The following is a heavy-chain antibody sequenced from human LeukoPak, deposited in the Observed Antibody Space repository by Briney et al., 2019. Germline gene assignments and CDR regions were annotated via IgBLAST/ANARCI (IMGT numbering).Heavy chain of an antibody. V-gene: IGHV3-23*01. Sequence: GGSLRLSCAASGFTFSSYAMSWVRQAPGKGLEWVSAISGSGGSTYYADSVKGRFTISRDNSKDTLFLQMHNLRPGDTAVYYCARGVAAAGTALGYWGQGTLVTVSS. D-gene: IGHD6-13*01. CDR1: GFTFSSYA. CDR3: ARGVAAAGTALGY. CDR2: ISGSGGST. J-gene: IGHJ4*02.